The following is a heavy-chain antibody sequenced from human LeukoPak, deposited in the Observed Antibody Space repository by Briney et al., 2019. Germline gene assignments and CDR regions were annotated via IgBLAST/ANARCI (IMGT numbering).Heavy chain of an antibody. Sequence: SETLSLTCTVSGDSISNGYYWGWIRQPPGKGLEWIGNIYHTGTIYYNPSLKSRVTISVDTSNNQFSLKVRSVTAADTAVYYCERGRSGYGGNSGIASCDYWGQGTLVAVSS. CDR3: ERGRSGYGGNSGIASCDY. J-gene: IGHJ4*02. CDR2: IYHTGTI. D-gene: IGHD4-23*01. V-gene: IGHV4-38-2*02. CDR1: GDSISNGYY.